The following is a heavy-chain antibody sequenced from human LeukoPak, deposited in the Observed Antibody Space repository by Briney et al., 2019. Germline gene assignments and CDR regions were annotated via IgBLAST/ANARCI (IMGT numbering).Heavy chain of an antibody. CDR3: ARTTVTTFLDY. D-gene: IGHD4-17*01. V-gene: IGHV4-31*03. CDR2: IYYSGST. CDR1: GGSISSGGYY. J-gene: IGHJ4*02. Sequence: SETLSLTCTVSGGSISSGGYYWSWIRQHPGKGLEWIGYIYYSGSTYYNPSLKSRVTISVDTSKNQFSLKLSSVTAADTAVYYCARTTVTTFLDYWGQGTLVTVSS.